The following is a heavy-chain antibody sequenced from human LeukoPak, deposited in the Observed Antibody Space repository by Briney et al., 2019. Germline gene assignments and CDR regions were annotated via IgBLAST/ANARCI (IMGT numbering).Heavy chain of an antibody. V-gene: IGHV1-24*01. Sequence: ASVKVSCKVSGYTLTELSMHWVRQAPGKGLEWMGGFDSEDGETIYAQKFQGRVTMTEDTSTDTAYMELSSLRSEDTAVYYCATGLGYCSSTSCYTRRHYYYYGMDVWGQGTTVTVSS. D-gene: IGHD2-2*02. CDR2: FDSEDGET. J-gene: IGHJ6*02. CDR3: ATGLGYCSSTSCYTRRHYYYYGMDV. CDR1: GYTLTELS.